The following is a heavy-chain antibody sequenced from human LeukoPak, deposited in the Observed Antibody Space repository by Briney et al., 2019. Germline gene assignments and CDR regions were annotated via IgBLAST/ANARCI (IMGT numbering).Heavy chain of an antibody. CDR1: GFPFSSYT. CDR2: ISHGSSII. J-gene: IGHJ3*02. CDR3: ARDRLYAFDI. Sequence: GGSLRLSCAASGFPFSSYTMNWVRQAPGKGLEWVSYISHGSSIISYADSVKGRFTISRDNAKNSLYLQMNSLRAEDTALYYCARDRLYAFDIWGQGTMVTVSS. V-gene: IGHV3-48*01.